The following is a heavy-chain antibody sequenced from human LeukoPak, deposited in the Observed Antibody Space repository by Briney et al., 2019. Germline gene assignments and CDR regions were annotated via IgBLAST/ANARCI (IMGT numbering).Heavy chain of an antibody. J-gene: IGHJ4*02. CDR2: VANDGRDK. V-gene: IGHV3-30*18. CDR3: AKDLNVAAASYYFDY. D-gene: IGHD6-13*01. Sequence: QPGRSLRLSCAASGFTFSNYGMHWVRQAPGKGLEWVAVVANDGRDKRYADSVKGRFTISRDNSKNTVYLQMNSLRAEDTAVYYCAKDLNVAAASYYFDYWGQGTPVTVSS. CDR1: GFTFSNYG.